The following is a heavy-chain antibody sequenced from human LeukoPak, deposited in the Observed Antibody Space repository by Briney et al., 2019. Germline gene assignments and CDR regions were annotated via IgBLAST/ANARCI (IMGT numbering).Heavy chain of an antibody. Sequence: SESLSLTCAVSAGTICNSYCSWARQPPGKGLEFIGYISTGGDINYNPSLRSRATMSINRSNNQLSLTLTSVTTADTAVYFCVRGPGRGYDLEPWGQGSLVTVSS. V-gene: IGHV4-4*08. D-gene: IGHD3-22*01. CDR1: AGTICNSY. J-gene: IGHJ5*02. CDR3: VRGPGRGYDLEP. CDR2: ISTGGDI.